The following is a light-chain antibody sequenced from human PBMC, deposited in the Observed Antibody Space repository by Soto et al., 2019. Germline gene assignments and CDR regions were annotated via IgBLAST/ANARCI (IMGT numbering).Light chain of an antibody. CDR2: EVS. Sequence: QSVLTQPASVSGSPGQSITISCTGTSSDVGGYNYVSWYQQHPGKAPKLMIYEVSNRPSGVSNRFSGSKSGNTASLTISGPQAEDEADYSCSSYTSSSTPVVFGGGTKLTVL. J-gene: IGLJ2*01. CDR3: SSYTSSSTPVV. CDR1: SSDVGGYNY. V-gene: IGLV2-14*01.